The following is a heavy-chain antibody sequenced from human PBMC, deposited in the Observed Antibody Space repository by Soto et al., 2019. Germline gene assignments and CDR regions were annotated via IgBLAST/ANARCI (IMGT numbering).Heavy chain of an antibody. D-gene: IGHD6-19*01. J-gene: IGHJ4*02. V-gene: IGHV3-33*01. CDR3: ARAYSSGWYADY. Sequence: LRLSCAASGFTFSSYGMHWVRQAPGKGLEWVAVIWYDGSNKYYADSVKGRFTISRDNSKNTLYLQMNSLRAEDTAVYYCARAYSSGWYADYWGQGTLVTVSS. CDR1: GFTFSSYG. CDR2: IWYDGSNK.